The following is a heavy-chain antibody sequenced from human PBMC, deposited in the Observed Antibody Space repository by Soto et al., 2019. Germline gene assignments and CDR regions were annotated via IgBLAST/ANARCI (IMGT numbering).Heavy chain of an antibody. CDR2: IYYSGST. D-gene: IGHD2-15*01. CDR1: GGSISSSSYY. CDR3: ARWGCSGGSCYSGGNWFDP. J-gene: IGHJ5*02. V-gene: IGHV4-39*01. Sequence: SETLSLTCTVSGGSISSSSYYWGWIRQPPGKGLEWIGSIYYSGSTYYNPSLKSRVTISVDTSKNQFSLKLSSVTAADTAVYYCARWGCSGGSCYSGGNWFDPWGQGTLVTVSS.